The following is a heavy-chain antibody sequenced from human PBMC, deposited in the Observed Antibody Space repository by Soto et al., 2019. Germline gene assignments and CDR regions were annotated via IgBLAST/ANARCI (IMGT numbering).Heavy chain of an antibody. CDR1: GFILSDCA. Sequence: EVQLVESGGGLVQPGGSLRLSCATSGFILSDCAMNWVRQAPGKGLEWVSYISSSSSVIDYADSVKGRFTVSRDNARNSLYLQMNSLRVEDTAVYYCARDLSWGSNWYYYMHVWGKGTTVTVSS. J-gene: IGHJ6*03. D-gene: IGHD7-27*01. CDR3: ARDLSWGSNWYYYMHV. V-gene: IGHV3-48*01. CDR2: ISSSSSVI.